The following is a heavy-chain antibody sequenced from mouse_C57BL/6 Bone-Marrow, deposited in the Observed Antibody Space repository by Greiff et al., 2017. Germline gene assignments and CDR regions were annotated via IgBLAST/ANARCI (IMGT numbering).Heavy chain of an antibody. D-gene: IGHD2-1*01. CDR2: ISYDGSN. J-gene: IGHJ2*01. Sequence: EVKLQESGPGLVKPSQSLSLTCSVTGYSITSGYYWNWIRQFPGNKLEWMGYISYDGSNNYHPSLKNRSTITRDNSKNQFFLKLNSVTTEDTAPYYGARVSTMALHYFDYWGQGTTLTVSS. CDR3: ARVSTMALHYFDY. CDR1: GYSITSGYY. V-gene: IGHV3-6*01.